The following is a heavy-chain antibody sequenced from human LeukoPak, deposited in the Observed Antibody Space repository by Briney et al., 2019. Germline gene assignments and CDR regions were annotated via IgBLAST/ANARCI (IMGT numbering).Heavy chain of an antibody. D-gene: IGHD4-17*01. V-gene: IGHV1-69*06. CDR3: ARNHGDYVRNYYYYYYMDV. CDR2: IIPIFGTA. Sequence: SVMVSCKASGGTFSSYAISWVRQAPGQGLEWMGGIIPIFGTANYAQKFQGRVTITADKSTSTAYMELSSLRSEDTAVYYCARNHGDYVRNYYYYYYMDVWGKGTTVTVSS. J-gene: IGHJ6*03. CDR1: GGTFSSYA.